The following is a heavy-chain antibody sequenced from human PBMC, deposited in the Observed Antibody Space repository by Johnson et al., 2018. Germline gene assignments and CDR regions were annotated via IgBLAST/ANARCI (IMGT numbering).Heavy chain of an antibody. D-gene: IGHD3-22*01. CDR3: TTTMRVVFGGGVDL. CDR1: GFTFSGSA. CDR2: IRSKANSYAT. Sequence: VQLVQSGGGLVQPGGSLRLSCAASGFTFSGSAMHWVRQASGKGLEWVGRIRSKANSYATAYAASVKGRFTISRGDSKNTAYLQMNSLKTEDTAVYYCTTTMRVVFGGGVDLWGRGTLVTVSS. V-gene: IGHV3-73*01. J-gene: IGHJ2*01.